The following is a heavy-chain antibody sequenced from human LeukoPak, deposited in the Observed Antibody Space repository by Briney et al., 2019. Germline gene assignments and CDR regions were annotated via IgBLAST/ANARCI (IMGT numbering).Heavy chain of an antibody. J-gene: IGHJ6*02. CDR1: GGSSCSYY. D-gene: IGHD6-19*01. V-gene: IGHV4-59*12. CDR2: TYYSGST. CDR3: ARDSPYSSGWSDYYYYGIDV. Sequence: SETLSCKGSVSGGSSCSYYWGWLRQAPGKGREWCGYTYYSGSTYDKPSLRSRATITVDTYKNQFSLQLSSVTAADTAVYYCARDSPYSSGWSDYYYYGIDVWGQGTTVTVSS.